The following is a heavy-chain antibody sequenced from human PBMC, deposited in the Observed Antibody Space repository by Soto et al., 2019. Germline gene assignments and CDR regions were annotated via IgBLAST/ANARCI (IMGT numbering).Heavy chain of an antibody. J-gene: IGHJ4*02. CDR3: AREGYGDYYFDY. CDR1: GGSVNIGTYY. D-gene: IGHD4-17*01. V-gene: IGHV4-61*01. CDR2: NYYVGSP. Sequence: SETLSLTCTVPGGSVNIGTYYWSWIRQPPGKGLEWIGYNYYVGSPSYNPSLKSRVTISVDTSKNQFSLKLYSVTAADTAVYYCAREGYGDYYFDYWGQGTLVTVSS.